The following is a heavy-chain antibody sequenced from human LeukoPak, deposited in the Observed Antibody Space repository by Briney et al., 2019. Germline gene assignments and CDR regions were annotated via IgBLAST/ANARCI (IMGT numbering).Heavy chain of an antibody. CDR3: ARLPSIVGAIDY. J-gene: IGHJ4*02. CDR2: ISAYNGNT. CDR1: GYTFTSYG. V-gene: IGHV1-18*01. D-gene: IGHD1-26*01. Sequence: ASAKVSCTASGYTFTSYGISWVRQAPGQGLEWMGWISAYNGNTNYAQKLQGRVTMTTDTSTSTAYMELRSLRSDDTAVYYCARLPSIVGAIDYWGQGTLVTVSS.